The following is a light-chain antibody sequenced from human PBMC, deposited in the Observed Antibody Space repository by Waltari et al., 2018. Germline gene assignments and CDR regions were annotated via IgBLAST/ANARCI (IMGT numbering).Light chain of an antibody. J-gene: IGKJ4*01. CDR2: GAS. CDR1: QTVSSN. V-gene: IGKV3-15*01. Sequence: EIVMTQSPATLSVSQGERATLSCRTSQTVSSNLAWYQQKPGQTPRLLIFGASTRATGIPARFSGSGFGTEFTLTISSLQSEDFAVYYCQQYNLWPLTFGGGTRVEIK. CDR3: QQYNLWPLT.